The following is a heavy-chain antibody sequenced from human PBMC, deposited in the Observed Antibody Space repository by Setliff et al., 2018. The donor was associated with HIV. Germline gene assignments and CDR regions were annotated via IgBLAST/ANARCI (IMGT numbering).Heavy chain of an antibody. D-gene: IGHD3-3*01. CDR1: GFRFGDYA. V-gene: IGHV3-49*04. CDR3: ATEGGHDFWSGDYWYFDV. J-gene: IGHJ6*04. CDR2: IRSKDYGGTT. Sequence: GSLRLSCTGSGFRFGDYALSWVRQAPGRGLEWVGFIRSKDYGGTTQDAASVKGRFFISRDDSKSIAYLQMNSLKSEDTAVYYCATEGGHDFWSGDYWYFDVWGKGTTVTVSS.